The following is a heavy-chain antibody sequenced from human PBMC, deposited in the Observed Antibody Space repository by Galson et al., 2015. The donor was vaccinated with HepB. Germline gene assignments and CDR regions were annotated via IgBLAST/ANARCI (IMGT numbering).Heavy chain of an antibody. CDR1: GYTFTSYY. J-gene: IGHJ4*02. D-gene: IGHD4-23*01. CDR2: INPSGGST. CDR3: ARDGDDYGGNSGVIDY. Sequence: SVKVSCKASGYTFTSYYMHWVRQAPGQGLEWMGIINPSGGSTSYAQKLQGRVTMTRDTSTSTVYMELSSLRSEDTAVYYCARDGDDYGGNSGVIDYWGQGTLVTVSS. V-gene: IGHV1-46*04.